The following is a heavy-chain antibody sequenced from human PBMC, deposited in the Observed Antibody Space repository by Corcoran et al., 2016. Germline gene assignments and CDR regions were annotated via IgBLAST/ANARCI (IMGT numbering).Heavy chain of an antibody. CDR3: ARGLDFWSGYYVFDY. Sequence: QVQLQQWGAGLLKPSETLSLTCAVYGGSFSGYYWSWIRQPPGKGLEWIGEINHSGSTNYNPSLKSRVTISVDTYKNQFSLKLSSVTAADTAVYYCARGLDFWSGYYVFDYWGQGTLVTVSS. V-gene: IGHV4-34*01. D-gene: IGHD3-3*01. J-gene: IGHJ4*02. CDR1: GGSFSGYY. CDR2: INHSGST.